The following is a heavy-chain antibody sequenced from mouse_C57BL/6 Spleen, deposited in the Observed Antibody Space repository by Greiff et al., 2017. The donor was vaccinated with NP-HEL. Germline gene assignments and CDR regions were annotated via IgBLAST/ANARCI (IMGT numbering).Heavy chain of an antibody. D-gene: IGHD2-4*01. CDR2: IYPSDSET. CDR1: GYTFTSYW. Sequence: QVQLQQPGAELVRPGSSVKLSCKASGYTFTSYWMDWVKQRPGQGLEWIGNIYPSDSETHYNQKFKDKATLTVDKSSSTAYMQRSSLTSEDSAVYYGARRCYYYYDGHAMDYWGQGTSVTVSA. J-gene: IGHJ4*01. CDR3: ARRCYYYYDGHAMDY. V-gene: IGHV1-61*01.